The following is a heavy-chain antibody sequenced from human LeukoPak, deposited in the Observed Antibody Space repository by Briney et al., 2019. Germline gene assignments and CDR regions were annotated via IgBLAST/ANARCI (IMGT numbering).Heavy chain of an antibody. Sequence: GGSLRLSCAASGFTFSSYAMYWVRQAPGKGLEWVAVISYDGSDKFYANSVKGRFTISRDSSKNTLYLQMNSLRPEDTAVYYCARARPSMWIDYWGQGTLVTVSS. CDR3: ARARPSMWIDY. D-gene: IGHD5-12*01. CDR1: GFTFSSYA. V-gene: IGHV3-30*04. J-gene: IGHJ4*02. CDR2: ISYDGSDK.